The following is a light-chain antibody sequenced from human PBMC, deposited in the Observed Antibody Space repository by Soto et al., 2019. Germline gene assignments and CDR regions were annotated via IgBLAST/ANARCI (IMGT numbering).Light chain of an antibody. Sequence: EIVMTQGPATRSVSPGEIATGSCRTSQSVSSSSITWYQQKPGQAPRLLIYGEPSRATGIPDRFSGSGSGTDFTLTIRRLEPEDFAVYYCQEYGSSPRTFGQGTRLEIK. CDR3: QEYGSSPRT. J-gene: IGKJ5*01. V-gene: IGKV3-20*01. CDR2: GEP. CDR1: QSVSSSS.